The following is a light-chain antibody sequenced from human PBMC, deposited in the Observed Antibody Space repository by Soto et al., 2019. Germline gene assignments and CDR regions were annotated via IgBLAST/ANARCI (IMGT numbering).Light chain of an antibody. CDR1: SSEVGGYNY. Sequence: QSALTQPASVSGSPGQSITISCTGTSSEVGGYNYVSWYQQHPGKAPKLMIYDVTNRPSGISNRFSCSKSGNTASLTISGLQAEDEADYYCSSYTSNSTYVFGTGTKVTVL. J-gene: IGLJ1*01. CDR2: DVT. CDR3: SSYTSNSTYV. V-gene: IGLV2-14*01.